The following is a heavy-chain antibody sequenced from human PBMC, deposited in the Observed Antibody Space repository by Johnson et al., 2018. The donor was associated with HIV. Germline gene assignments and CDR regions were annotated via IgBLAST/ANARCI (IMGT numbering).Heavy chain of an antibody. D-gene: IGHD2-21*02. CDR1: GFTVSSNY. J-gene: IGHJ3*02. CDR3: AREVTALLNVFDI. CDR2: IYSGGTT. Sequence: VQLVESGGGLIQPGGSLRLSCAASGFTVSSNYMSWVRQAPGKGLEWVSVIYSGGTTYSADSVKGRFTISRDNAKNSLYLQMNSLRAEDTALYYCAREVTALLNVFDIWGQGTMVTVSS. V-gene: IGHV3-53*01.